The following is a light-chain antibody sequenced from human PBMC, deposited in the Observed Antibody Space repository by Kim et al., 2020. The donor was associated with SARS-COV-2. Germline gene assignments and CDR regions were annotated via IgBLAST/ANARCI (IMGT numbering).Light chain of an antibody. CDR3: ATWDVSLNGWV. CDR1: SSNVGRHF. CDR2: NDN. J-gene: IGLJ3*02. V-gene: IGLV1-44*01. Sequence: QSVLTQPPSTSGTPGQRVTISCSGSSSNVGRHFENWYQQLPGTAPKVFIYNDNQRPSGVPDRFSGSRSGTSASLAISGLQSEDEADYYCATWDVSLNGWVFGGGTQLTVL.